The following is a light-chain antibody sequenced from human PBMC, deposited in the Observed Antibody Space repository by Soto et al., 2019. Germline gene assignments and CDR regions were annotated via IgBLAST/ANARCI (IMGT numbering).Light chain of an antibody. J-gene: IGLJ3*02. V-gene: IGLV2-23*02. CDR2: EVN. Sequence: QSVLTQPASVSGSPGQSTTISCTGTSRDIGLYNLVSWYQQLPGKAPKLIIYEVNERPSGISDRFSGSKSGNTASLTISGLQDEDEADYYCCSYVGSSILMFGGGTKLTVL. CDR3: CSYVGSSILM. CDR1: SRDIGLYNL.